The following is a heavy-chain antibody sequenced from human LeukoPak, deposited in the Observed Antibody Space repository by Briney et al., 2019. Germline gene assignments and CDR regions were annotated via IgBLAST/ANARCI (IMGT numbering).Heavy chain of an antibody. J-gene: IGHJ3*02. D-gene: IGHD1-26*01. Sequence: GASVKVSCKASGYTFTSYAMNWVRQAPGQGLEWMGWINTNTGNPMYAQGFTGRFVSSLDTSVSTAYLQISSLKAEDTAVYYCARGPGIVGAGGAFNIWGQGTMVTVSS. CDR2: INTNTGNP. CDR3: ARGPGIVGAGGAFNI. V-gene: IGHV7-4-1*02. CDR1: GYTFTSYA.